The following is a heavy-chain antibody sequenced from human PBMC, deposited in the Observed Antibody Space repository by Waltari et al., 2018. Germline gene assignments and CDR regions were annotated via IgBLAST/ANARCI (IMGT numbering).Heavy chain of an antibody. D-gene: IGHD6-13*01. CDR2: INHSGST. J-gene: IGHJ4*02. CDR3: ARGRGSSRGGRLLDY. V-gene: IGHV4-34*01. CDR1: GGSFSVSD. Sequence: QVRLQQWGAALWKPSETLSLTCAVYGGSFSVSDWSWIRQPPGKGLEWIGEINHSGSTNYNPYLKSRVTISVDTSKNQFSLKLSSVTAADTAVYYCARGRGSSRGGRLLDYWGQGTLVTVSS.